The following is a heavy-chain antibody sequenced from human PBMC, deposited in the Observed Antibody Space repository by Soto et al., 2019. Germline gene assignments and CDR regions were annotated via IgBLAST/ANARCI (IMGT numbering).Heavy chain of an antibody. CDR1: GFTFSSYG. D-gene: IGHD2-2*02. J-gene: IGHJ6*02. V-gene: IGHV3-30*18. Sequence: QVQLVESGGGVVQPGRSLRLSCAASGFTFSSYGMHWVRQAPCKGLEGVAVISYDGSKKYYADSVKGRFTISRDNSKSTLYLQMNSLSAEDTAVDYCAKGNTEENYGMDSCGQGTTVTVSS. CDR3: AKGNTEENYGMDS. CDR2: ISYDGSKK.